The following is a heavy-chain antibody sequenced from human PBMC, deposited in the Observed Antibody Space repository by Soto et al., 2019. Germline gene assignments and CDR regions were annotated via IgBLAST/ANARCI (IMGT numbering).Heavy chain of an antibody. CDR2: ISWNSDTI. CDR3: AKKGYYDSSGYTD. V-gene: IGHV3-9*01. Sequence: EVQLVESGGGLGQPGRSLRLSCAASGFTFHDYAMHWVRQAPGKGLEWVSGISWNSDTIGYADSVKGRFTISRDNGKNSLSLQMNSLRVEDTALYYCAKKGYYDSSGYTDWGQGTLVTVSS. CDR1: GFTFHDYA. J-gene: IGHJ4*02. D-gene: IGHD3-22*01.